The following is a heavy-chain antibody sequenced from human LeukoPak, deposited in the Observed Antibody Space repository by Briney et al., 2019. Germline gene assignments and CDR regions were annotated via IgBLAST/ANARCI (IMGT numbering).Heavy chain of an antibody. Sequence: GASVKVSCKASGGTFSSYAISWVRQAPGQGLEWMGRIIPIFGIANYAQKFQGRVTITADKSTSTAYTELSSLRSEDTAVYYCAKAIAARPGNWFDPWGRGTLVTVSS. CDR1: GGTFSSYA. CDR2: IIPIFGIA. V-gene: IGHV1-69*04. D-gene: IGHD6-6*01. J-gene: IGHJ5*02. CDR3: AKAIAARPGNWFDP.